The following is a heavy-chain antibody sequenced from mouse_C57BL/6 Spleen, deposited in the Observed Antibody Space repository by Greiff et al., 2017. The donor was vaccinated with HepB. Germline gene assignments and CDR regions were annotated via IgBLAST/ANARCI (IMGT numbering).Heavy chain of an antibody. CDR1: GYTFTSYW. CDR3: ARWYYGSIHWYCDV. CDR2: IDPSDSYT. V-gene: IGHV1-69*01. Sequence: VQLQQSGAELVMPGASVKLSCKASGYTFTSYWMHWVKQRPGQGLEWIGEIDPSDSYTNYNQKFKGKSTLTVDKSYSTAYMPISILTSEDSAVFYCARWYYGSIHWYCDVRGTGTTVTVSS. J-gene: IGHJ1*03. D-gene: IGHD1-1*01.